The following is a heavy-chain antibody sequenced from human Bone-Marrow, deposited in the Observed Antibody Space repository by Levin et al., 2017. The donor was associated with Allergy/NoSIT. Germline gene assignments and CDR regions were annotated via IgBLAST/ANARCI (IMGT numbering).Heavy chain of an antibody. V-gene: IGHV6-1*01. D-gene: IGHD6-13*01. Sequence: SQTLSLTCAVSGDSVSTSSATWNWIRQSPSRGLEWLGRTYYTSEWNNDYAMSVKGRITITPDTSKNQFSLHLKSVTPEDTAVYYCARERGADSTTWYETVDYWGQGTQVTVSS. CDR1: GDSVSTSSAT. CDR3: ARERGADSTTWYETVDY. J-gene: IGHJ4*02. CDR2: TYYTSEWNN.